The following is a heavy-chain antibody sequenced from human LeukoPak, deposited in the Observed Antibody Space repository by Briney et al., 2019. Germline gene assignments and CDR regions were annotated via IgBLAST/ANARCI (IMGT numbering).Heavy chain of an antibody. J-gene: IGHJ4*02. CDR2: MNPNSGNT. CDR3: ARAKGRNTAKPDY. CDR1: GYTFTSYD. Sequence: ASVKVSCKASGYTFTSYDINWVRQATGQGLEWMGWMNPNSGNTGYAQKFQGRVTITRNTSISTAYMELTSLRSEDTAVYYCARAKGRNTAKPDYWGQGTLVTVSS. V-gene: IGHV1-8*03. D-gene: IGHD5-18*01.